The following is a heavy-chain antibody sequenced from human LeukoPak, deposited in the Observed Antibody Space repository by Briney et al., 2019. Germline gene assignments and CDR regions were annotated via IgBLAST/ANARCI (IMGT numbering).Heavy chain of an antibody. J-gene: IGHJ3*02. CDR2: ISYDGDKI. V-gene: IGHV3-30-3*01. CDR3: ARDLGTITRIVVAIAGAFDI. D-gene: IGHD3-22*01. Sequence: SGGSLRLSCAASGLTFSSSAMHWVRQAPGKGLEWLAVISYDGDKITYADSVRGRFTISRDNPKNTLYLQMNSLRTEDTAVYFCARDLGTITRIVVAIAGAFDIWGQGTMVSVSS. CDR1: GLTFSSSA.